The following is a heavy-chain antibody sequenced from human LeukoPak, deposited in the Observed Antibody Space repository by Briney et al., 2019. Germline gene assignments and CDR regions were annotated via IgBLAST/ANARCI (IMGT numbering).Heavy chain of an antibody. J-gene: IGHJ4*02. CDR3: ARAQYYYDSSGYYYPDYFDY. Sequence: GASVKVSCKXSGGTFSSYAISWVRQAPGQGLEWMGGIIPIFGTANYAQKFQGRVTITTDESTSTAYMELSSLRSEDTAVYYCARAQYYYDSSGYYYPDYFDYWGQGTLVTVSS. CDR2: IIPIFGTA. CDR1: GGTFSSYA. V-gene: IGHV1-69*05. D-gene: IGHD3-22*01.